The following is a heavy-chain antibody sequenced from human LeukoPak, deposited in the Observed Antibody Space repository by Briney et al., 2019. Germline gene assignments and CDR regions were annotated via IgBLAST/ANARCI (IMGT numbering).Heavy chain of an antibody. CDR2: IKQDGIEK. V-gene: IGHV3-7*05. CDR3: ARDLHYYVAMDV. Sequence: GGSLRLSCAVTGFTFSSFWMTWVRQAPGKGLEWVANIKQDGIEKYYVDSVKGRFTISRDNAKNSLSLQMNSLRAEDTAVYYCARDLHYYVAMDVWGQGTTVTVSS. D-gene: IGHD3-10*02. CDR1: GFTFSSFW. J-gene: IGHJ6*02.